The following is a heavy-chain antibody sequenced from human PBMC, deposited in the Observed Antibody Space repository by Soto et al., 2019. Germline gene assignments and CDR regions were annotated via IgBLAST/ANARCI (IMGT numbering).Heavy chain of an antibody. CDR1: GGSISSSYW. J-gene: IGHJ4*02. Sequence: QVRLQESGPGLVKPSGTLSLTCAVSGGSISSSYWWSWVRQPPGKGLEWTGEIYHSGSTNYNPSLKSRVTISVDKSKNQFSLKLSSVTAADTAVYYCARDQGGGAQSGFDYWGQGTLVTVSS. CDR2: IYHSGST. V-gene: IGHV4-4*02. CDR3: ARDQGGGAQSGFDY. D-gene: IGHD3-16*01.